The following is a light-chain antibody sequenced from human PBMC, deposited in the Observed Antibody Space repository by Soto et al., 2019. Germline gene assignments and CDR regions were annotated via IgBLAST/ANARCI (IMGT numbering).Light chain of an antibody. CDR3: SSYTSSSTRV. Sequence: QSALTQPASVSGSPGQSITISCTGTSSDVGGYNYVSWYQQHPGKAPKLMIYDVSNRPSGVSNRFSGSKSGNTASLTISGPQAEDEANYSCSSYTSSSTRVFGTGTKVTAL. CDR2: DVS. V-gene: IGLV2-14*01. J-gene: IGLJ1*01. CDR1: SSDVGGYNY.